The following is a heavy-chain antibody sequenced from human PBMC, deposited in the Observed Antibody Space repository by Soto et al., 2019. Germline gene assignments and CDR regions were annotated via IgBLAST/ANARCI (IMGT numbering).Heavy chain of an antibody. J-gene: IGHJ6*03. D-gene: IGHD6-6*01. CDR2: IYYSGST. Sequence: SETLSLTCTVSGVSISSYYWSWIRQPPGKGLEWIGYIYYSGSTNYNPSLKSRVTISVDTSKNQFSLKLSSVTAADTAVYYCARAIAARPRYYYYYYMDVWGKGTTVTVSS. V-gene: IGHV4-59*12. CDR1: GVSISSYY. CDR3: ARAIAARPRYYYYYYMDV.